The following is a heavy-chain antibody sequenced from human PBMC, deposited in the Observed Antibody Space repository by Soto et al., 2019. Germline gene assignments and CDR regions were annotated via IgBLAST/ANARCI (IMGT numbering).Heavy chain of an antibody. Sequence: QVQLVQSGAEVKKPGASVKVSCNASGYTFSSYGISWVRQAPGQGLAWMGWISAYNGNRKDAQKFQGRVTMTTYTTTNTACMELSSLRSDDTALSYCARDSPPVDYWGQGTLVTVSS. CDR2: ISAYNGNR. V-gene: IGHV1-18*01. J-gene: IGHJ4*02. CDR1: GYTFSSYG. CDR3: ARDSPPVDY.